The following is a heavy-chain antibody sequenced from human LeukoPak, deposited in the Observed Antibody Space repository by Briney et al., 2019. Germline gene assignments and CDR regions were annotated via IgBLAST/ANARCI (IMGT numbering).Heavy chain of an antibody. J-gene: IGHJ4*02. CDR1: GDTFIPYT. V-gene: IGHV1-69*04. CDR2: IIPSLDVA. CDR3: ARDHCSPGTCLGGH. D-gene: IGHD2-15*01. Sequence: SVKVSCKASGDTFIPYTFSWVRQAPGQGLEWIGRIIPSLDVANYTQKFQGRVTLSVDRDTATTYMEVTSLRSEDTAIYYCARDHCSPGTCLGGHWGQGTLVTVSS.